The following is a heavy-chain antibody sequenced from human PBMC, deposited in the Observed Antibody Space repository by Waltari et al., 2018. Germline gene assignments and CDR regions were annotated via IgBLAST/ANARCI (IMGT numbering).Heavy chain of an antibody. D-gene: IGHD3-16*01. Sequence: EVHLLESGVDLVQPGGSLRLSCVASGFAFSTYTMAWVRQAPGRGLEWVSAFSGSSGSTSYTDSVKGRFTISRDNSENTLYLQMNSLRAEDTAVYYCARDWGLDSWGQGTLVTVSS. CDR2: FSGSSGST. V-gene: IGHV3-23*01. CDR3: ARDWGLDS. J-gene: IGHJ4*02. CDR1: GFAFSTYT.